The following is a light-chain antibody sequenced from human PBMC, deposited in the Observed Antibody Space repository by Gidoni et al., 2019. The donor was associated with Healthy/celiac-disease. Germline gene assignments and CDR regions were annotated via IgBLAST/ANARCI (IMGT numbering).Light chain of an antibody. Sequence: EIVMTQSPASLSVSPGERATPSCRASQSVSSNLAWYLQKPGQAPRLLIYGASTRATGIPARFSGSGSGTEFTLTISSLQSEDFAVYYCQQYNDWPGYTFXQXTKLEIK. CDR3: QQYNDWPGYT. V-gene: IGKV3-15*01. J-gene: IGKJ2*01. CDR2: GAS. CDR1: QSVSSN.